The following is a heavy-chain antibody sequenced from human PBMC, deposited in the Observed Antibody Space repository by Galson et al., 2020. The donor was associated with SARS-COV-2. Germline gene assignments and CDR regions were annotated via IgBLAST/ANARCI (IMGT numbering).Heavy chain of an antibody. J-gene: IGHJ1*01. V-gene: IGHV3-21*01. D-gene: IGHD3-22*01. Sequence: GGSLRLSCAASAFTFRSYSINCVRQAPGKGLEWVTPIRSSSSYINYADSVKVRFTISRDNAKNSLYLQMNSLIAEDTAVYYCARDAASYDSSGYYYRAEYFQHWGQGTLVTVSS. CDR2: IRSSSSYI. CDR3: ARDAASYDSSGYYYRAEYFQH. CDR1: AFTFRSYS.